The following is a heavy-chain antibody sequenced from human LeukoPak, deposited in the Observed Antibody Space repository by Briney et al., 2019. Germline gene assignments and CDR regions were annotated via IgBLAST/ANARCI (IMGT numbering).Heavy chain of an antibody. V-gene: IGHV3-23*01. D-gene: IGHD6-19*01. CDR1: GFSFSNSA. CDR3: AKGIYSSGWSYFDY. J-gene: IGHJ4*01. Sequence: GGSLRLSCAPSGFSFSNSAMSWARQARGEGLEWVSTLSGSGITTYYADSVKGRFTISRDNSKNTLYLQMNSLRAEDTAVYYCAKGIYSSGWSYFDYWGHGTLVTVSS. CDR2: LSGSGITT.